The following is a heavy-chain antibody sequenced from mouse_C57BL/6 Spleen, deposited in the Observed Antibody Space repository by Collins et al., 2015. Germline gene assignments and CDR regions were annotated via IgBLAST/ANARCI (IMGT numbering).Heavy chain of an antibody. Sequence: YINWVKQRPGQGLEWIARIYPGSGNTYYNEKFKGKATLTAEKSSSTAYMQLSSLTSEDSAVYFCARWGYGSRGYWYFDVWGTGTTVTVSS. CDR1: Y. J-gene: IGHJ1*03. CDR2: IYPGSGNT. CDR3: ARWGYGSRGYWYFDV. D-gene: IGHD1-1*01. V-gene: IGHV1-76*01.